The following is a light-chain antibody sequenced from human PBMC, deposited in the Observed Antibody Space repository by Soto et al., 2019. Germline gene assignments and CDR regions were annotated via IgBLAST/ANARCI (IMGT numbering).Light chain of an antibody. CDR2: KAS. V-gene: IGKV1-5*03. Sequence: IPGTQSPSPVSASLGDRVTTACRASQTISSCLAWYQQKPGKAPKLLIYKASTLKSGVPSRFSGSGSGTEFTLTISSLQPDDFATYYCQHYNSYSEAFGQGTKVDIK. CDR3: QHYNSYSEA. J-gene: IGKJ1*01. CDR1: QTISSC.